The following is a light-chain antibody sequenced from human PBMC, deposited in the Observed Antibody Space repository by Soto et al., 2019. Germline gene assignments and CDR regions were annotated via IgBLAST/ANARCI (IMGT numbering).Light chain of an antibody. CDR3: SSYTSSSTRV. CDR2: EVS. V-gene: IGLV2-14*03. J-gene: IGLJ1*01. CDR1: SSDVGAYDY. Sequence: QSVLTRPASVSGSPGESSTISCTGTSSDVGAYDYVSWYQQHPDKAPKLMIYEVSNRPSGVSNRFSGSKSVNTATLTISGLQAEDEADYYCSSYTSSSTRVFGTGTKVTVL.